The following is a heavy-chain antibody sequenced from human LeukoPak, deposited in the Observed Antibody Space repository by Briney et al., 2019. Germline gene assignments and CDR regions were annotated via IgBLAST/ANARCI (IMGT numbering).Heavy chain of an antibody. CDR3: ARDSGLKWIGQNYYYMNV. CDR1: GFTFSSYS. D-gene: IGHD3-10*01. Sequence: GGSLRLSCAASGFTFSSYSMNWVRQAPGKGLEWVSTISGSGGNTYYADSVKGRFTISRDNSKNTLYLQMTSLRAEDTAVYYCARDSGLKWIGQNYYYMNVWGKGTSVTISS. V-gene: IGHV3-23*01. CDR2: ISGSGGNT. J-gene: IGHJ6*03.